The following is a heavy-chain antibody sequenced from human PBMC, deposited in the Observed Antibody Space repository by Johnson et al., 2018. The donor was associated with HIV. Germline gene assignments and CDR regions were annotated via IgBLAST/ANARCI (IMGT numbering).Heavy chain of an antibody. V-gene: IGHV3-11*04. CDR2: ISSSGSTI. CDR3: ARDLGNWDSPRCAFDI. Sequence: QVQLVESGGGLVEPGGSLRLSCAASGFSFSDYYMTWIRQAPGKGLEWVSYISSSGSTIYYADSVKGRFTIYRDNAKNSLYLQVKSLRPEDTAVYYCARDLGNWDSPRCAFDIWGQGTMVTVSS. J-gene: IGHJ3*02. CDR1: GFSFSDYY. D-gene: IGHD1/OR15-1a*01.